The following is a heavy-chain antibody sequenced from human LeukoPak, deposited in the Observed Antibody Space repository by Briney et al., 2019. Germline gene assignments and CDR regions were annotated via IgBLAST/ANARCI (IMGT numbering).Heavy chain of an antibody. CDR3: ARDHYDNTGYYPRAEYFQH. CDR1: GYTFIGYY. Sequence: ASVKVSCKVSGYTFIGYYIHWVRQAPGQGLEWMGWINPNTGGTKSPQKFQGRITMTRATSISTAYMELSSLRSDDTAVYYCARDHYDNTGYYPRAEYFQHWGQGTLVTVSS. V-gene: IGHV1-2*02. D-gene: IGHD3-22*01. CDR2: INPNTGGT. J-gene: IGHJ1*01.